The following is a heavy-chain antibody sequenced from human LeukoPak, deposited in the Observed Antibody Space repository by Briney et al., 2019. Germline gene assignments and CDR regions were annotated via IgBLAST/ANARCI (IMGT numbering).Heavy chain of an antibody. J-gene: IGHJ4*02. CDR2: INYSGST. CDR3: ARGYTGYSSGWYNY. V-gene: IGHV4-34*01. Sequence: SETLSLTCAVYGGSFSGYYWSWIRQPPGKGLEWIGEINYSGSTNYNPSLKSRVTISVDTSKNQFSLKLSSVTAADTAVYYCARGYTGYSSGWYNYWGQGTLVTVSS. CDR1: GGSFSGYY. D-gene: IGHD6-19*01.